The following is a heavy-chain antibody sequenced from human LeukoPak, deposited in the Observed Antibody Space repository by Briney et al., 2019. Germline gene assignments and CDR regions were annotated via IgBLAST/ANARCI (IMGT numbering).Heavy chain of an antibody. CDR3: ARSRWLSDPYFDY. D-gene: IGHD3-22*01. J-gene: IGHJ4*02. V-gene: IGHV4-39*07. CDR2: IYYRGST. CDR1: GGSISSSSYY. Sequence: PSETLSLTCTVSGGSISSSSYYWGWIRQPPGKGLEWIGSIYYRGSTYYNPSLKSRVTISLDTSKDQFSLKLRSVTAADTAVYYCARSRWLSDPYFDYWGQGTLVTVSS.